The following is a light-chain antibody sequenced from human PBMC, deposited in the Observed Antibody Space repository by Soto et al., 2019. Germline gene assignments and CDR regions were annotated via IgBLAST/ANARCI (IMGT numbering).Light chain of an antibody. CDR1: QSVLNSSYNKKH. J-gene: IGKJ1*01. Sequence: DIVMTQSPDSLAVSLGERATIHCKSSQSVLNSSYNKKHLAWYQQKTGQPPKLLIYWASARESGVPDRFSGSGSGTDFTLTISSLQAEDVAVYYCQQYYSTPPTFGQGTKVEIK. V-gene: IGKV4-1*01. CDR3: QQYYSTPPT. CDR2: WAS.